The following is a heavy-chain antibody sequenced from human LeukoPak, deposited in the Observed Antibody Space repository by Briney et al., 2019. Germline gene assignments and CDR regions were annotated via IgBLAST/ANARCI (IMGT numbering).Heavy chain of an antibody. D-gene: IGHD3-9*01. J-gene: IGHJ4*02. CDR3: AKEYILTGYYLH. V-gene: IGHV3-23*01. CDR2: ISGSGGST. CDR1: GFTFSSYA. Sequence: GGSLRLSCAASGFTFSSYAMSWVRQAPGKGLEWASAISGSGGSTYYADSVKGRFTIPRDNSKNTLYLQMNSLRAEDTAVYYCAKEYILTGYYLHWGQGTLVTVSS.